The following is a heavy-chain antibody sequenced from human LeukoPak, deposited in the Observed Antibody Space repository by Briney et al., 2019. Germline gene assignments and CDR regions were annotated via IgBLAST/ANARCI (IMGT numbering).Heavy chain of an antibody. CDR1: GFTFSSYA. CDR2: IKQDGSEK. J-gene: IGHJ4*02. V-gene: IGHV3-7*03. CDR3: ARDRTAMVPASDY. Sequence: GGSLRLSCAASGFTFSSYAMHWVRQAPGKGLEWVANIKQDGSEKYYVDSVKGRFTISRDNAKNSLYLQMNSLRAEDTAVYYCARDRTAMVPASDYWGQGTLVTVSS. D-gene: IGHD5-18*01.